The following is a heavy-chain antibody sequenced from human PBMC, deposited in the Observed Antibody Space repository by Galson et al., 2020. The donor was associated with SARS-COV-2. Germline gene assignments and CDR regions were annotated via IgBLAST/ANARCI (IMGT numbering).Heavy chain of an antibody. V-gene: IGHV3-30*03. CDR3: ASPRGSYYYDSSGYGTSFDY. J-gene: IGHJ4*02. CDR1: GFTFSSYG. CDR2: ISYDGSNK. D-gene: IGHD3-22*01. Sequence: TGGSLRLSCAASGFTFSSYGMHWVRQAPGKGLEWVAVISYDGSNKYYADSVKGRFTISRDNSKNTLYLQMNSLRAEDTAVYYCASPRGSYYYDSSGYGTSFDYWGQGTLVTVSS.